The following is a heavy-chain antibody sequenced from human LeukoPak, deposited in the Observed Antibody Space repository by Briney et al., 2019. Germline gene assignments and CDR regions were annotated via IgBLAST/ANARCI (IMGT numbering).Heavy chain of an antibody. J-gene: IGHJ4*02. CDR2: TRNKANSYTT. Sequence: PGGSLRLSCAASGFTFSDHYMDWVRQAPGKGLEWVGRTRNKANSYTTEYAASVKGRFTISRDDSKNTLYLQMNSLKTEDTAVYYCTAQRSYKATEFDYWGQGTLVTVSS. V-gene: IGHV3-72*01. D-gene: IGHD1-26*01. CDR3: TAQRSYKATEFDY. CDR1: GFTFSDHY.